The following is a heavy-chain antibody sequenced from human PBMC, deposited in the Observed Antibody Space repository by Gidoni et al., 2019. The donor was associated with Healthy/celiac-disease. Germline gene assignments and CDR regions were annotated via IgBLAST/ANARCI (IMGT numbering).Heavy chain of an antibody. J-gene: IGHJ4*02. Sequence: EVQLLESGGGLVQPGGSLRLSCAASGFRFSSDAMSWVRPAPGKGLEWVSAISGSGGSTYYADSVKGRFTISRDNSKNTLYLQMNSLRAEDTAVYYCTRGGYDFWSGYFYYFDYWGQGTLVTVSS. CDR2: ISGSGGST. V-gene: IGHV3-23*01. CDR1: GFRFSSDA. CDR3: TRGGYDFWSGYFYYFDY. D-gene: IGHD3-3*01.